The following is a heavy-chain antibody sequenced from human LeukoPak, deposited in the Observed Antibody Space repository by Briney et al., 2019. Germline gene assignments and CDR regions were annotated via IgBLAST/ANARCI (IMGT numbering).Heavy chain of an antibody. CDR3: ARAPPSIFGVVTLGRFDP. CDR1: GGSISSGSYY. J-gene: IGHJ5*02. D-gene: IGHD3-3*01. Sequence: SSETLSLTCTVSGGSISSGSYYWSWIRQPAGKGLEWIGRIYTSGSTNYHPSLKSRVTISVDTSKNQFSLKLSSVTAADTAVYYCARAPPSIFGVVTLGRFDPWGQGTLVTVSS. CDR2: IYTSGST. V-gene: IGHV4-61*02.